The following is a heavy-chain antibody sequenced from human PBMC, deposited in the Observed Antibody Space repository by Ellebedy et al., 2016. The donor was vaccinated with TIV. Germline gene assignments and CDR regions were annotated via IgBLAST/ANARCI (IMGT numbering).Heavy chain of an antibody. V-gene: IGHV3-48*04. CDR3: ARLKLGSI. J-gene: IGHJ3*01. Sequence: GESLKISCAASGFTVSRSSMNWVRQAPGKGLEWFLYITSSSSTIHYADSGKGRFTISRDNARNSLHLKMDSLRAEDTAKSYCARLKLGSIWGQGTMVTVSS. D-gene: IGHD7-27*01. CDR2: ITSSSSTI. CDR1: GFTVSRSS.